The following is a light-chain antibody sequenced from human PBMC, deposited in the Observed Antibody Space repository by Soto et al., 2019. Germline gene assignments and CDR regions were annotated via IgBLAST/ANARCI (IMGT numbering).Light chain of an antibody. Sequence: QSALTQPPSASGSPGQSVTISCTGTSSDVGAYKYVSWYQQYPGKAPKLMIYEVSKRPSGVPDRFSGSKSGNTASLTVSGLKDEDEADYYCTSYAGSNIWVFGGGTKLTVL. V-gene: IGLV2-8*01. CDR1: SSDVGAYKY. J-gene: IGLJ3*02. CDR2: EVS. CDR3: TSYAGSNIWV.